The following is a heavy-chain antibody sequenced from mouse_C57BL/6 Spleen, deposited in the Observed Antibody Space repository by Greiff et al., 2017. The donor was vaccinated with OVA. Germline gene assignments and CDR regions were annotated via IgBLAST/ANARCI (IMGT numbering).Heavy chain of an antibody. J-gene: IGHJ2*01. V-gene: IGHV1-55*01. CDR2: IYPGSGST. CDR3: ARRGGYFDY. CDR1: GYTFTSYW. Sequence: QVQLKQSGAELVKPGASVKMSCKASGYTFTSYWITWVKQRPGQGLEWIGDIYPGSGSTNYNEKFKSKATLTVDTSSSTAYMQLSSLTSEDSAVYYCARRGGYFDYWGQGTTLTVSS.